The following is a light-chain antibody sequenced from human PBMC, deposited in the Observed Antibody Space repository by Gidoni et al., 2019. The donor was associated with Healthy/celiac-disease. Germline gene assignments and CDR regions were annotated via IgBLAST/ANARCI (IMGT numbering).Light chain of an antibody. CDR2: DAS. Sequence: DIQMTQSPSTLSASVGDRVTITCRASQSISSWLAWYQQKPGKAPKLLIYDASSLESGVQSRFSGSGSGTEFTLTISSLQPDDFATYYCQQYNSYPYTFGQXTKLEIK. CDR1: QSISSW. J-gene: IGKJ2*01. CDR3: QQYNSYPYT. V-gene: IGKV1-5*01.